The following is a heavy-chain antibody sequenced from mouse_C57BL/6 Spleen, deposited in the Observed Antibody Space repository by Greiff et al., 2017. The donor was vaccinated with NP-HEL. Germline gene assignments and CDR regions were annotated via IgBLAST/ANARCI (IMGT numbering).Heavy chain of an antibody. J-gene: IGHJ4*01. V-gene: IGHV5-15*04. D-gene: IGHD1-1*01. CDR2: ISNLAYSI. CDR3: ARRADYYGSSYDAMDY. CDR1: GFTFSDYG. Sequence: DVKLVESGGGLVQPGGSLKLSCAASGFTFSDYGMAWVRQAPRKGPEWVAFISNLAYSIYYADTVTGRFTISRENAKNTLYLEMSSLRSEDTAMYYCARRADYYGSSYDAMDYWGQGTSVTVSS.